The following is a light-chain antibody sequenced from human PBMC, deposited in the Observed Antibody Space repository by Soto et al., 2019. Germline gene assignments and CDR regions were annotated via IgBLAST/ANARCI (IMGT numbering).Light chain of an antibody. V-gene: IGKV3-11*01. CDR1: QSVSSY. Sequence: ELVLTQSPATLSLSPGARATLSCRASQSVSSYLAWYQQKPGQAPRLLIYDASNRATGIPARFSGSGSGTAFTLTISSLEPEDFAVYYCQQRSNWPPWTVGQGTKVDIK. CDR3: QQRSNWPPWT. CDR2: DAS. J-gene: IGKJ1*01.